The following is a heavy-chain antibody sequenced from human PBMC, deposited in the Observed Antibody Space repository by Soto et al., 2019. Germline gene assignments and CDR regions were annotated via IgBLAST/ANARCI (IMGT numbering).Heavy chain of an antibody. Sequence: QITLKESSPTLVKPTQTLTLTCSFSGFSLYSGGVGVGWIRQPPGKVLEWLALLYWDETRRYNPSLRNTLTIAKDTSENLVVLTMTDMGPVDTGTYFCAHYTTNTYFDVWGKGTTVTVSS. V-gene: IGHV2-5*02. CDR2: LYWDETR. CDR3: AHYTTNTYFDV. D-gene: IGHD1-1*01. J-gene: IGHJ6*04. CDR1: GFSLYSGGVG.